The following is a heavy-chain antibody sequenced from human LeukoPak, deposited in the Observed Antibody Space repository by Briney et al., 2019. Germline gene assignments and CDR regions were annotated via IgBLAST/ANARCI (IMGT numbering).Heavy chain of an antibody. J-gene: IGHJ4*02. CDR2: IRGTGCTI. CDR1: GFTFSSYD. Sequence: GGSPRLSCAASGFTFSSYDMNWVRQAPGKGLDWVSYIRGTGCTIYYADSVKGRFTLSRDNAKSSLYLQMNSLRAEDTAVYYCARDRTTALDYWGQGTLVTVSS. D-gene: IGHD4-11*01. CDR3: ARDRTTALDY. V-gene: IGHV3-48*03.